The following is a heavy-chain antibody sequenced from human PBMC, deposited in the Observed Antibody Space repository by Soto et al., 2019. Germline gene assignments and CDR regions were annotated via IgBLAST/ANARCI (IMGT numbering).Heavy chain of an antibody. V-gene: IGHV4-39*01. CDR1: GDSISSRSYY. CDR3: ARQRASVVTQACFDV. Sequence: SETLSLTCTVTGDSISSRSYYWGWIRQPPGKGLEWIGSIYYSGSTYNNPSLRSRVSMSIDTSKDQFSLKLKSVTAADTALYFCARQRASVVTQACFDVWGPVSLFTVAS. J-gene: IGHJ4*02. D-gene: IGHD2-21*02. CDR2: IYYSGST.